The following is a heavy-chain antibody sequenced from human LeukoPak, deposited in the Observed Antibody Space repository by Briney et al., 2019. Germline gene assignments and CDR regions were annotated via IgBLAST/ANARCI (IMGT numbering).Heavy chain of an antibody. D-gene: IGHD5-12*01. CDR3: ARGLEATSLDF. V-gene: IGHV4-59*01. CDR1: GDSTNTYF. Sequence: PSETLSLTCTISGDSTNTYFWSWIRQPPGKGLEWIGYIYYSGSTNYNPSLKSRVTISVDTSKNQFSLKLSSVTAADTAVYYCARGLEATSLDFWGQGTLVTVS. CDR2: IYYSGST. J-gene: IGHJ4*02.